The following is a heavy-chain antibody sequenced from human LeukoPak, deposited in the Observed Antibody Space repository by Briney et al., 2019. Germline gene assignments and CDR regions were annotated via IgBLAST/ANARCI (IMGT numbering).Heavy chain of an antibody. V-gene: IGHV1-2*02. CDR2: MNPNSGGT. J-gene: IGHJ4*02. CDR1: RYTFTGYY. D-gene: IGHD5-24*01. CDR3: ARDQGRDGYNIFDY. Sequence: SVKVSCKASRYTFTGYYMHWVRQAPGQGREWVGWMNPNSGGTNYAQKFQGRITMNRATSTSTAYKELSRLRSGDTAVYYCARDQGRDGYNIFDYWGQGTQVTVSS.